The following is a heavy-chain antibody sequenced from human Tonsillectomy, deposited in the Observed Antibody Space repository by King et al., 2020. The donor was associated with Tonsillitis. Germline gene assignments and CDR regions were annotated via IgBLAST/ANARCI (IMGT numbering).Heavy chain of an antibody. V-gene: IGHV1-18*01. D-gene: IGHD2-2*01. CDR3: AEVLGYCSSSSCYYWFDT. CDR1: DYTFSSFG. J-gene: IGHJ5*02. CDR2: ISIYNGNI. Sequence: QLVQSGAEVKKPGASVKVSCKGSDYTFSSFGITWVRQAPGQWLEWMGWISIYNGNITYVQKFQGRVTMTTDIPTSTAYMELRSLRSDDTAVYYCAEVLGYCSSSSCYYWFDTWGQGTLVTVSS.